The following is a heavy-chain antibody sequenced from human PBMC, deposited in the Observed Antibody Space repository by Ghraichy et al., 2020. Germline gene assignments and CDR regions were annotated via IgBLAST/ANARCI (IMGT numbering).Heavy chain of an antibody. CDR1: GYSFTSYW. CDR3: ARLPRLGISSSGADY. Sequence: ESLNISCKGSGYSFTSYWIGWVRQMPGKGLEWMGIIYPGDSDTRYSPSFQGQVTISADKSISTAYLQWSSLKASDTAMYYCARLPRLGISSSGADYWGQGTLVTVSS. CDR2: IYPGDSDT. V-gene: IGHV5-51*01. D-gene: IGHD7-27*01. J-gene: IGHJ4*02.